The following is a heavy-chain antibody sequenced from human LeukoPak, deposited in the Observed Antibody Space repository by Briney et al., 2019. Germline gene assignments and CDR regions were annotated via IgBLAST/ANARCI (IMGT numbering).Heavy chain of an antibody. J-gene: IGHJ6*02. CDR2: IYYSGST. CDR1: GGSISSYY. CDR3: ARDFSPQKGRYYGMDV. V-gene: IGHV4-59*01. Sequence: KPSETLSLTCTVSGGSISSYYWSWIRQPPGKGLEWIGYIYYSGSTNYNPSLKSRVTISVDTSKNQFSLKLSSVTAADTAVYYCARDFSPQKGRYYGMDVWGQGTTVTVSS.